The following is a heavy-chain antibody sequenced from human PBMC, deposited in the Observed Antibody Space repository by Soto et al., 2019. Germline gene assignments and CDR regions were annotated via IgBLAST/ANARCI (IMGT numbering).Heavy chain of an antibody. CDR2: TYYRSKWYN. Sequence: SQTLSLPCVISGDSVSSNSASWNLIRQSPSRGLEWLGRTYYRSKWYNDYAVSVKSRITINPDTSKNQFSLQLNSVTPEDTAVYYCVKTPASGTLDPWGQGILVTVSS. V-gene: IGHV6-1*01. J-gene: IGHJ5*02. D-gene: IGHD6-13*01. CDR1: GDSVSSNSAS. CDR3: VKTPASGTLDP.